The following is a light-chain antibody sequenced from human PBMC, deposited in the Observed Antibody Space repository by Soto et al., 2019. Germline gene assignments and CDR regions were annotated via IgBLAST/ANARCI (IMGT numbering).Light chain of an antibody. Sequence: EIVLTQSPATLSLSPGERATLSCRASQSVSRHLAWYQHKPGQAPRLLISDASHRAAGVPPRFSGSGSGTDFTLTISSLQSEDFAVYYCQQYNDWPPWTFGQGTKVDIK. V-gene: IGKV3-15*01. CDR1: QSVSRH. CDR2: DAS. J-gene: IGKJ1*01. CDR3: QQYNDWPPWT.